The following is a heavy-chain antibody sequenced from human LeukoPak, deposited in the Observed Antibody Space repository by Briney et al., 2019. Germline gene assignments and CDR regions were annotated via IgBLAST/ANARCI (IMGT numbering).Heavy chain of an antibody. CDR1: GVSISSYY. D-gene: IGHD2-15*01. J-gene: IGHJ2*01. CDR2: LYNTGRT. Sequence: SETLSLTCTVSGVSISSYYWGWIRQAAGKGLEWIGRLYNTGRTNYNPSLKSRAIISEDKSNNQFSLKLTSVTAADTAVYYCARDLCNGGSCYSGYFDLWGRGTLVTVSS. CDR3: ARDLCNGGSCYSGYFDL. V-gene: IGHV4-4*07.